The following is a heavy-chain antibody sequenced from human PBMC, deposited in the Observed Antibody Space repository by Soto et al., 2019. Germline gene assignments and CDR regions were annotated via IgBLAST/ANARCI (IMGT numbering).Heavy chain of an antibody. D-gene: IGHD1-7*01. CDR2: ITYDGSNK. Sequence: GGSLRLSCQASGFNFDNYGMHWVRQAPGKGLEWVAAITYDGSNKYYADSVKGRFTISRDNSKNTLSLHLNTLKPEDTAVYHCAKDRVGGTFYTPLGFWGQGTLVTVSS. CDR1: GFNFDNYG. CDR3: AKDRVGGTFYTPLGF. J-gene: IGHJ4*02. V-gene: IGHV3-30*18.